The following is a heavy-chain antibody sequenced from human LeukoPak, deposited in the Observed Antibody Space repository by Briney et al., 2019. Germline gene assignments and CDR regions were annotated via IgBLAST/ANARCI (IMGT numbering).Heavy chain of an antibody. V-gene: IGHV3-20*04. CDR2: ISRDGGRT. J-gene: IGHJ4*02. CDR1: GFTFDDYG. Sequence: GGSLRLSCAASGFTSGFTFDDYGMNWVREVAGKGLEWVSGISRDGGRTGYADSVQGRFTIFRDNSRNSLHLQMNSLRVEDTAFYYCVKDSNYEFWSGYYKGFDNWGQGALVTVSS. D-gene: IGHD3-3*01. CDR3: VKDSNYEFWSGYYKGFDN.